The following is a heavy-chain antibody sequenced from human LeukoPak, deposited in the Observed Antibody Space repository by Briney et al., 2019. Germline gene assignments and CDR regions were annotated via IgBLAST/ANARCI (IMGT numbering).Heavy chain of an antibody. CDR3: ARVGSGYFKGAFDI. J-gene: IGHJ3*02. V-gene: IGHV3-53*01. Sequence: GGSLRLSCAASGFTVSSNYMSWLRQAPGKGLEWVSVIYSGGSTYYADSVKGRFTISRDNSKNTLYLQMNSLRAEDTAVYYCARVGSGYFKGAFDIWGQGTMVTVSS. CDR1: GFTVSSNY. CDR2: IYSGGST. D-gene: IGHD3-22*01.